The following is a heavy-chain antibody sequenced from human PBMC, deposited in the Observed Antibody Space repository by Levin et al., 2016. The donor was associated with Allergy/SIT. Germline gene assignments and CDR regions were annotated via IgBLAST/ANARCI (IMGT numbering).Heavy chain of an antibody. Sequence: WVRQAPGQGLEWMGWINPNSGGTNYAQKFQGRVTMTRDTSISTAYMELSRLRSDDTAVYYCARGTYDSSGYFYGMDVWGQGTTVTVSS. CDR3: ARGTYDSSGYFYGMDV. CDR2: INPNSGGT. D-gene: IGHD3-22*01. V-gene: IGHV1-2*02. J-gene: IGHJ6*02.